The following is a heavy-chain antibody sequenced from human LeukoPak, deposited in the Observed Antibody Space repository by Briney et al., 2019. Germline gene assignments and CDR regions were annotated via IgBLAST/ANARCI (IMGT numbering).Heavy chain of an antibody. J-gene: IGHJ4*02. D-gene: IGHD3-10*01. Sequence: SGPTLVKPTQTLTLTCTFSGFSLSTSGVGVGWIRQPPGKALEWLALIYWDDDKRYRPSLKTRLTITKDTSRNQVVLTMTNMDPADTATYYCAHRQSYGFDSWGQGTLVTVSS. CDR1: GFSLSTSGVG. V-gene: IGHV2-5*02. CDR2: IYWDDDK. CDR3: AHRQSYGFDS.